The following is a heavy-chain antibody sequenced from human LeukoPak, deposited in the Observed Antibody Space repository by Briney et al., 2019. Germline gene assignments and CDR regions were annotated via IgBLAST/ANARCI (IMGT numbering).Heavy chain of an antibody. Sequence: GGSLRLSCAASGFTFDDYGMSWVRQAPGKGLEWVSGTNWNGGSTGYADSVKGRFTISRDNAKKSLYLQMNRLRAEDTAVYFCARADTSDILTGYSDYWGQGTLVTVSS. CDR1: GFTFDDYG. CDR3: ARADTSDILTGYSDY. D-gene: IGHD3-9*01. CDR2: TNWNGGST. V-gene: IGHV3-20*04. J-gene: IGHJ4*02.